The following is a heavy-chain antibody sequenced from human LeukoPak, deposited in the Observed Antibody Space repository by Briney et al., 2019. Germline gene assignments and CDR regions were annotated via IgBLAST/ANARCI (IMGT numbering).Heavy chain of an antibody. Sequence: SETLSLTCTVSGGSISSYYWSWIRQPPGKGLEWIGYIYYSGSTNYNPSLKGRVTISVDTSKNQFSLKLSSVTAADTAVYYCARDIDDCSSTSYQGDAFDIWGQGTMVTVSS. CDR2: IYYSGST. J-gene: IGHJ3*02. CDR3: ARDIDDCSSTSYQGDAFDI. CDR1: GGSISSYY. V-gene: IGHV4-59*01. D-gene: IGHD2-2*01.